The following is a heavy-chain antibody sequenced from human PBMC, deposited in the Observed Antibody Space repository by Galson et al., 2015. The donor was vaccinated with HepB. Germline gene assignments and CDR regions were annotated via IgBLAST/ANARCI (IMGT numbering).Heavy chain of an antibody. CDR2: IWKDGGNK. V-gene: IGHV3-33*01. CDR3: AREDATIPVAALEY. D-gene: IGHD6-19*01. J-gene: IGHJ4*02. CDR1: GFAFGNYG. Sequence: SLRLSCAASGFAFGNYGMHWVRQAPGKGLEWMALIWKDGGNKHYADSLKGRFRISRDNTKNTLFLEADSLRAEDTAVYYCAREDATIPVAALEYWGQGVLVTVSS.